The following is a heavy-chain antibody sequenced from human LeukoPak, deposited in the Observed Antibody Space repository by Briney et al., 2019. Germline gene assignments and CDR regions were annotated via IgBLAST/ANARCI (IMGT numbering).Heavy chain of an antibody. J-gene: IGHJ4*02. Sequence: GGSLRLSCAASGFIFSTYGMHWLRQAPGKGLEGVAVVWSGGNNKLYSDSVRRRFTIYRDNSKITLSLQKNSLRAEDTAVYYSAKEGQVGAIGYTDDRGQGTLVTASS. CDR1: GFIFSTYG. CDR3: AKEGQVGAIGYTDD. D-gene: IGHD1-1*01. V-gene: IGHV3-33*03. CDR2: VWSGGNNK.